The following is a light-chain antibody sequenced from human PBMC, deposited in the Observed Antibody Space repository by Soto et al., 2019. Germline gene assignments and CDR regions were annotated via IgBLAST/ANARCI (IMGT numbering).Light chain of an antibody. CDR1: QDISNF. J-gene: IGKJ3*01. Sequence: DIQMTQSPSSLSASVGDRVTITCRASQDISNFLVWFQQKPGKVPNLLIYGASTLQSGVPSRFSGSGSGTDFTLTIISLQPEDVAIYFCQKSNSAPFTFGPGTTVDIK. CDR3: QKSNSAPFT. CDR2: GAS. V-gene: IGKV1-27*01.